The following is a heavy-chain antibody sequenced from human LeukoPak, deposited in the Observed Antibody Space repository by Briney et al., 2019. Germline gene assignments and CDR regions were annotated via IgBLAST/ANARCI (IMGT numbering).Heavy chain of an antibody. CDR3: ARDLDS. Sequence: GGSLRLSCAASGFTFSSSWMSWVRQAPGKGLEWVANIHQDGNEKYYVDSVKGRFTISRDNAKNSLYLQMNSLRVEDTAIYYCARDLDSWGQGTLVTVSS. CDR2: IHQDGNEK. CDR1: GFTFSSSW. J-gene: IGHJ4*02. V-gene: IGHV3-7*03.